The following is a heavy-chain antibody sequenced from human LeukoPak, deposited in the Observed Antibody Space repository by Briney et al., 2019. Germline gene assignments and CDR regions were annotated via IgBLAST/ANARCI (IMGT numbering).Heavy chain of an antibody. D-gene: IGHD3/OR15-3a*01. CDR1: GFTFSSYS. Sequence: GGSLRLSCAASGFTFSSYSMNWVRQAPGKGLEWVSSISSSSSYIYYADSVKGRFTISRDNAKNSLYLQMNSLRAEDTAVYYCARGLLTQPLIYYWGQGTLVTVSS. CDR2: ISSSSSYI. J-gene: IGHJ4*02. CDR3: ARGLLTQPLIYY. V-gene: IGHV3-21*01.